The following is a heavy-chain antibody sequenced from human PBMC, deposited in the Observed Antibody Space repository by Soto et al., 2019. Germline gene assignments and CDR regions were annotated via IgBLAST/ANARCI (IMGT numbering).Heavy chain of an antibody. CDR2: LIPVLGTT. J-gene: IGHJ5*02. Sequence: QLQLVQSGAEVKKPGSSVKVSCKASGGTLSTYAVTWVRQAPGQGLEWMGGLIPVLGTTTYAPKFQDRITITADESTNTAYLEVNSLRSGDTAVYYCARVGTPLVTAGWFDPWGQGTLVTVSS. CDR1: GGTLSTYA. D-gene: IGHD2-21*02. V-gene: IGHV1-69*01. CDR3: ARVGTPLVTAGWFDP.